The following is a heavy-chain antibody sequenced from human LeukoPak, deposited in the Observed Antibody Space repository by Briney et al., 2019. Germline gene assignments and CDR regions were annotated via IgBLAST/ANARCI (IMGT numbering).Heavy chain of an antibody. CDR2: IKQDGSEK. CDR1: GFTFSSYW. D-gene: IGHD2-2*01. Sequence: GGSLRLSCAASGFTFSSYWMSWVRQAPGKGLEWVANIKQDGSEKYYVDSVKGRFTISRDNAKNSLYLQVNSLRAEDTAVYYCAGESIVVVSAATGEYYYYYMDVGGKGTTVTVSS. J-gene: IGHJ6*03. CDR3: AGESIVVVSAATGEYYYYYMDV. V-gene: IGHV3-7*01.